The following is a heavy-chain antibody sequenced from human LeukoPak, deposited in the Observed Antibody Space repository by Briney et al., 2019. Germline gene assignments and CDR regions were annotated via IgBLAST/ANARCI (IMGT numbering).Heavy chain of an antibody. Sequence: PSETLSLTCTVSGGSISSYYWSWIRQPPGKGLEWIGYMYYSGSTNYNPSLKSRVTISVDTSKNQCSLKLSSVTAADTAVYYCASLYSGSYDTGSFDYFNYWGQGTLVTVSS. D-gene: IGHD1-26*01. CDR2: MYYSGST. V-gene: IGHV4-59*01. J-gene: IGHJ4*02. CDR1: GGSISSYY. CDR3: ASLYSGSYDTGSFDYFNY.